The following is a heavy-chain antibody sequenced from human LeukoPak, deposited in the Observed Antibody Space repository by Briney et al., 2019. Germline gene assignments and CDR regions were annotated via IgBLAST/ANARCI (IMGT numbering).Heavy chain of an antibody. V-gene: IGHV1-2*02. D-gene: IGHD3-3*01. J-gene: IGHJ4*02. CDR1: GYTFTGYY. Sequence: GASVKVSCKASGYTFTGYYMHWVRQAPGQGLEWMGWINPNSGGTNYAQKFQGRVTMTRDTSISTAYMELSRLRSDDTAVYYCARGRDFWSGYADQQFDYWGQGTLVTVSS. CDR3: ARGRDFWSGYADQQFDY. CDR2: INPNSGGT.